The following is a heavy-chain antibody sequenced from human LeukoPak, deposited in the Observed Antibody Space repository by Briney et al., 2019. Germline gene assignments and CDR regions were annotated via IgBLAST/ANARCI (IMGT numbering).Heavy chain of an antibody. V-gene: IGHV1-2*02. J-gene: IGHJ4*02. Sequence: EASVKVSCKASGYTFTGYYMHWVRQAPGQGLEWMGWINPNSGGTNYAQKFHGRVTMTRDTSISTAYMELSRLRSDDTAVYYCARGYSSGWYPFDYWGQGTLVTVSS. CDR1: GYTFTGYY. D-gene: IGHD6-19*01. CDR3: ARGYSSGWYPFDY. CDR2: INPNSGGT.